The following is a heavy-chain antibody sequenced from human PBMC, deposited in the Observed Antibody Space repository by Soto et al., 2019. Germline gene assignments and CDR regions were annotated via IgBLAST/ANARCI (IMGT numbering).Heavy chain of an antibody. CDR3: ANRHYYDSSGYVFEY. CDR1: VFSLTTGGEG. D-gene: IGHD3-22*01. V-gene: IGHV2-5*02. CDR2: INWDDAT. J-gene: IGHJ4*02. Sequence: QITLKETGPTLVKPTQTLTLTCTFSVFSLTTGGEGVGWLRQPPGKALGWLAIINWDDATRYSTSLKNRLTSARDTTKIQIVLTQTNMHPLDAAKYYRANRHYYDSSGYVFEYWCKGALVTV.